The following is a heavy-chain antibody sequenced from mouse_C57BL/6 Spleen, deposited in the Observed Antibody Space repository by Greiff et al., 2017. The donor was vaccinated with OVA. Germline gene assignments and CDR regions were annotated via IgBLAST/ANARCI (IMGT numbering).Heavy chain of an antibody. CDR1: GYTFTSYW. V-gene: IGHV1-64*01. CDR2: IHPNSGST. D-gene: IGHD1-1*01. Sequence: VQLQQSGAELVKPGASVKLSCKASGYTFTSYWMHWVKQRPGQGLEWIGMIHPNSGSTNYNEKFKSKATLTVDKSSSTAYMQLSSLTSEDSAVYYCAREGLTTTGAMDYWGQGTSVTVSS. J-gene: IGHJ4*01. CDR3: AREGLTTTGAMDY.